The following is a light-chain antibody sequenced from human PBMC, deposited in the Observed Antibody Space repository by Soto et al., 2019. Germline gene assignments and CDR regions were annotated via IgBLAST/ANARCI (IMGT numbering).Light chain of an antibody. J-gene: IGLJ3*02. Sequence: QLVLTQPPSMSGAPGQRVTISCTGSSSNIGAGYDVHWYQLLPGTAPKLLIYGNTNRPSGVPDRFSGSKSGTSASLAITGLLAEDEADYYCQSHDSSLNSWVFGGGTKLTVL. V-gene: IGLV1-40*01. CDR2: GNT. CDR1: SSNIGAGYD. CDR3: QSHDSSLNSWV.